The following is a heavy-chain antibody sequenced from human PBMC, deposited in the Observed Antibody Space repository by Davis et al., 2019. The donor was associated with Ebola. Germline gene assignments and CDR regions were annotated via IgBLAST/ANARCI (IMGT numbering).Heavy chain of an antibody. D-gene: IGHD1-26*01. CDR2: INHSGST. J-gene: IGHJ6*02. V-gene: IGHV4-34*01. Sequence: PGGSLRLSCAVYGGSFSGYYWSWIRQPPGKGLEWIGEINHSGSTNYNPSLKSRVTISVDTSKNQFSLKLSSVTAADTAVYYCARKSLDVWGQGTTVTVSS. CDR3: ARKSLDV. CDR1: GGSFSGYY.